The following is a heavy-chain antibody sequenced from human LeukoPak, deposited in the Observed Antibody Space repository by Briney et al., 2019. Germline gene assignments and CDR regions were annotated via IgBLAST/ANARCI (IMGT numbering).Heavy chain of an antibody. J-gene: IGHJ5*02. CDR2: IYYSGST. Sequence: SETLSLTCTVSGGSISSYYWSWIRQPPGKGLEWIGYIYYSGSTNYNPSLKSRVTISVDTSKNQFSLKLSSVTAADTAVYYCARAYGGREFDPWGQGTLVTVSS. V-gene: IGHV4-59*12. D-gene: IGHD4-23*01. CDR1: GGSISSYY. CDR3: ARAYGGREFDP.